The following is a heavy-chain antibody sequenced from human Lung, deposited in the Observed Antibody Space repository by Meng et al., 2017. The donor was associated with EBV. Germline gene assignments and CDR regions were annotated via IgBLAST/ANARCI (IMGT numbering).Heavy chain of an antibody. CDR3: TRWSYGGTAY. Sequence: VRLVESGGGLIKPGGSLSFSCAASGFTFRNAWMSWVRQAPGKGLEWVGRIKSKTDGGTTDYAAPVKGRFTISRDDSKNTLYLQMNSLKTEDTAVYYCTRWSYGGTAYWGQGTLVTVSS. D-gene: IGHD4-23*01. J-gene: IGHJ4*02. CDR2: IKSKTDGGTT. V-gene: IGHV3-15*01. CDR1: GFTFRNAW.